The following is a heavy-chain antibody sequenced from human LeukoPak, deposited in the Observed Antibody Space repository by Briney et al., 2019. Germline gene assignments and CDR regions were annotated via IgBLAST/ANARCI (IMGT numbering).Heavy chain of an antibody. CDR2: ISNDGNNK. V-gene: IGHV3-30-3*01. CDR1: GFSFTSYA. D-gene: IGHD3-3*01. Sequence: GGSLRLSCAASGFSFTSYAMPWVRQTPGKGLEWVAVISNDGNNKYYADAVKGRFTISRDNSWYTLYLQMDSLRAEDTAVYYCARAPYYDFWSGYYPPDYWGQGTLVTVSS. CDR3: ARAPYYDFWSGYYPPDY. J-gene: IGHJ4*02.